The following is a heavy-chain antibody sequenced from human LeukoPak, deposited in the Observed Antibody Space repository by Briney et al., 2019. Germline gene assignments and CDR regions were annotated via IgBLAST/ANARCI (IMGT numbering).Heavy chain of an antibody. Sequence: GGSLRLSCAASGFTFSSYGMHWVRQAPGKGLEWVSFIRNDGTKKYDGDSVKGRFTISRDNSKNTLYLQMNNLRAEDTAVYYCTSAANDYWGQGTLVTV. D-gene: IGHD2-2*01. CDR1: GFTFSSYG. CDR3: TSAANDY. J-gene: IGHJ4*02. V-gene: IGHV3-30*02. CDR2: IRNDGTKK.